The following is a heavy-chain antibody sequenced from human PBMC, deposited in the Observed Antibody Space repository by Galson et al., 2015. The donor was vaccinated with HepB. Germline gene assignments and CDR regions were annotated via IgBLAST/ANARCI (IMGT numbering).Heavy chain of an antibody. Sequence: SLRLSCAASGFTLSRYVMYWVRQAPDKGLEWVALTSNDGASRYYADSVKGRFTISRDNPKNTLYLQMHSLRPADTAVYLCARGGTTEKLDSWGQGTLVTVSS. CDR2: TSNDGASR. D-gene: IGHD1-1*01. J-gene: IGHJ4*02. V-gene: IGHV3-30-3*01. CDR3: ARGGTTEKLDS. CDR1: GFTLSRYV.